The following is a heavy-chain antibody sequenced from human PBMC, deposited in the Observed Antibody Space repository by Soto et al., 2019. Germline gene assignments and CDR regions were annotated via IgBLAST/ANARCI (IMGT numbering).Heavy chain of an antibody. J-gene: IGHJ6*02. V-gene: IGHV5-10-1*01. Sequence: PGQPLQISWKGSGCSFTNYCISRVRQMHGKGLEWMGRIDPSDSYTNYSPSFQGHVTISADKSISTAYLQWSSLKASDTAMYYCAGIYSYGYYYYGMDVWGQGTTVTVSS. D-gene: IGHD5-18*01. CDR2: IDPSDSYT. CDR1: GCSFTNYC. CDR3: AGIYSYGYYYYGMDV.